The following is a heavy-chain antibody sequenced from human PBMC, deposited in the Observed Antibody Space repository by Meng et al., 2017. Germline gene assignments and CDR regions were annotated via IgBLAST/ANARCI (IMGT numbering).Heavy chain of an antibody. Sequence: ASVKVSCKASGYTFTSYGISWVRQAPGQGLEWMGWISAYNGNTNYAQKLQGRVTITADKSTSTAYMELSSLRSEDTAVYYCARVVPYYDILTGYHPTLYNRFDPWGQGTLVTVSS. D-gene: IGHD3-9*01. J-gene: IGHJ5*02. V-gene: IGHV1-18*01. CDR2: ISAYNGNT. CDR1: GYTFTSYG. CDR3: ARVVPYYDILTGYHPTLYNRFDP.